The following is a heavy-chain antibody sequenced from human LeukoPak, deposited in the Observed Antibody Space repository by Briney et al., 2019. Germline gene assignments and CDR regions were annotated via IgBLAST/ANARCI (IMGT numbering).Heavy chain of an antibody. CDR3: TTLPAANYYYYYMDV. CDR1: GFTFSNAW. Sequence: PGGSLRLSCAASGFTFSNAWMSWVRQAPGKGLEWVGRIKSKTDGGTTDYAAPVKGRFTTSRDDSKNTLYLQMNSLKTEDTAVYYCTTLPAANYYYYYMDVWGKGTTVTVSS. V-gene: IGHV3-15*01. CDR2: IKSKTDGGTT. D-gene: IGHD2-2*01. J-gene: IGHJ6*03.